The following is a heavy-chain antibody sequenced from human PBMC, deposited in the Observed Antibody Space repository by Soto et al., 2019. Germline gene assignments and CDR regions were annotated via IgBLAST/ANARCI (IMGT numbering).Heavy chain of an antibody. J-gene: IGHJ5*02. CDR2: IYHSGST. CDR3: ARDGSSCSGGSCYSNWFDP. CDR1: GGSISSSNW. V-gene: IGHV4-4*02. D-gene: IGHD2-15*01. Sequence: TSETLSLTCAVSGGSISSSNWWSWVRQPPGKGLEWIGEIYHSGSTNYNPSLKSRVTISVDKSKNQFSLKLSSVTAADTAVYYCARDGSSCSGGSCYSNWFDPWGQGTLVTVSS.